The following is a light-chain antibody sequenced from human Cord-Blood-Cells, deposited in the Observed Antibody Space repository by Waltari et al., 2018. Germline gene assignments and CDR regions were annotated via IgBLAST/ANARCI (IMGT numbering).Light chain of an antibody. CDR1: HVPSKR. CDR3: QVWDSSSDHVV. V-gene: IGLV3-21*04. CDR2: YDA. Sequence: SYLLPQPPSVSVAPGQPARSTRGRTHVPSKRVVWYQQKPGQAPVLVIYYDADRPSGIPERFSGSNTGNTATLPTSRVEAGDEADYYCQVWDSSSDHVVFGGGTKLTVL. J-gene: IGLJ2*01.